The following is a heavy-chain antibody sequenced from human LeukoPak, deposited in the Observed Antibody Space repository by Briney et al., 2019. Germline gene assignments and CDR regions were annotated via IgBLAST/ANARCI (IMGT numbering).Heavy chain of an antibody. D-gene: IGHD6-19*01. Sequence: SQTLSLTCAISGDTVSSNSAAWSWIRQSPSRGLEWLGRTYYRSKWYHDYAVSVRSRVTVNPGTSKNQFSLQLNSVTPEDTAVYYCARFLGIGSQRYYFDSWGQGTLVTVSS. CDR1: GDTVSSNSAA. V-gene: IGHV6-1*01. J-gene: IGHJ4*02. CDR3: ARFLGIGSQRYYFDS. CDR2: TYYRSKWYH.